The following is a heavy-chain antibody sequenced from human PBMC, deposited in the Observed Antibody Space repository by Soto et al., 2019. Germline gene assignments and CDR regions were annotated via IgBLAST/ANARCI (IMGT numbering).Heavy chain of an antibody. CDR2: IIPIFGTA. Sequence: ASVKVSCKASGGTFSSYAISWVRQAPGQGLEWMGGIIPIFGTANYAQKFQGRVTITADESTSTAYMELSSLRSEDTAVYYCARGGYSYALYYYYGMDVWGQGTTVTVSS. J-gene: IGHJ6*02. V-gene: IGHV1-69*13. CDR3: ARGGYSYALYYYYGMDV. D-gene: IGHD5-18*01. CDR1: GGTFSSYA.